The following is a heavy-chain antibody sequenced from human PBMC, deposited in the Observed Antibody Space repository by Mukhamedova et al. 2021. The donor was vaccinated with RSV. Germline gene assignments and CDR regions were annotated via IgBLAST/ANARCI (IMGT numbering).Heavy chain of an antibody. Sequence: AEYMGGRFTIPRDNSKNTLYLQMNSLRAEDTAVYYCAKVGRLRFFFDYWGQGTLVTVSS. D-gene: IGHD3-3*01. J-gene: IGHJ4*02. V-gene: IGHV3-23*01. CDR3: AKVGRLRFFFDY.